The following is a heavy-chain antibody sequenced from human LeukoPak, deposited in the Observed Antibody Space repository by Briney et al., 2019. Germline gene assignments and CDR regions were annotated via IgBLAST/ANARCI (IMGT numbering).Heavy chain of an antibody. V-gene: IGHV3-74*01. D-gene: IGHD3-22*01. CDR2: INSDGSST. J-gene: IGHJ4*02. CDR1: GFTFSSYW. CDR3: ARDPYDSSGYWDHFDY. Sequence: PGGSLRLSCAASGFTFSSYWMHWVRQAPGKRLVWVSRINSDGSSTNYADSVKGRFTISRDNAKNTLYLQMNSLRAEDTAVYYCARDPYDSSGYWDHFDYWGQGTLVTVSS.